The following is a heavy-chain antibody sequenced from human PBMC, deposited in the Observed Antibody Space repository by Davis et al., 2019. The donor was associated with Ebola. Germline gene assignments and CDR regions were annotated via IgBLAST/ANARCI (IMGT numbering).Heavy chain of an antibody. CDR2: ISGSGGST. CDR3: AKSIRGRPGNNWFDP. D-gene: IGHD3-10*01. J-gene: IGHJ5*02. V-gene: IGHV3-23*01. Sequence: PGGSLRLSCAVSGFTFSNYAMNWVRQAPGKGLEWVSAISGSGGSTYYADSVKGRFTISRDNSRNTLYLQMNGLRAEDTALYYCAKSIRGRPGNNWFDPWGQGTLDTVSS. CDR1: GFTFSNYA.